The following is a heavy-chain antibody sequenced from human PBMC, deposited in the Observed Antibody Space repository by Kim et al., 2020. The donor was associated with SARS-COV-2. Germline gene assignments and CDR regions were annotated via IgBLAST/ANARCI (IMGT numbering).Heavy chain of an antibody. CDR1: GGSISSYY. V-gene: IGHV4-59*13. CDR2: IYYSGST. CDR3: ARGGFGESNVDY. Sequence: SETLSLTCTVSGGSISSYYWSWIRQPPGKGLEWIGYIYYSGSTNYNPSLRSRVTISVDTSKNQFSLKLSSVTAADTAVYYCARGGFGESNVDYWGQGTLVTVSS. D-gene: IGHD3-10*01. J-gene: IGHJ4*02.